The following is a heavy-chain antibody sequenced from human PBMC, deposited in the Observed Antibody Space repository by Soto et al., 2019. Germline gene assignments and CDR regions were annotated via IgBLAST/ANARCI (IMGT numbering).Heavy chain of an antibody. CDR2: IIPALGTA. D-gene: IGHD4-17*01. Sequence: QDQLVQSGAEVKKPGSSVKVSCKASGGTFSSHTFSWVRQAPGQGLEWMGRIIPALGTATYAQKFQGRVTITADDSATTVYMVLNSLRSEDTAVYYCARPDFGDYWYFDLWGRGTLVTVFS. CDR3: ARPDFGDYWYFDL. V-gene: IGHV1-69*08. J-gene: IGHJ2*01. CDR1: GGTFSSHT.